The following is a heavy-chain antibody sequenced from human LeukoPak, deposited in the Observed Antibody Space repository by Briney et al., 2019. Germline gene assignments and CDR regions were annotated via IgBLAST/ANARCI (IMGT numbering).Heavy chain of an antibody. CDR2: IYPGDSDT. CDR3: ARLLGKSSGWYGYFDY. J-gene: IGHJ4*02. CDR1: GYSLTSYW. V-gene: IGHV5-51*01. D-gene: IGHD6-19*01. Sequence: GESLKISCKGSGYSLTSYWIGWVRQMPGKGLEWMGTIYPGDSDTRYSPSFQGQVTISADKSISTAYLQWSSLKASDTAMYYCARLLGKSSGWYGYFDYWGQGTLVTVSS.